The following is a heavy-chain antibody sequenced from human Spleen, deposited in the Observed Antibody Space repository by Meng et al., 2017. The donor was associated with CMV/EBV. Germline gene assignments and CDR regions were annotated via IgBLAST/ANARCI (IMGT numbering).Heavy chain of an antibody. V-gene: IGHV1-18*01. CDR1: GYTFICYG. CDR2: ISGYNGRT. D-gene: IGHD3-10*01. J-gene: IGHJ4*02. CDR3: ARDHPTLFGRYDFDY. Sequence: SGYTFICYGISWVRQDPGKGREWMGWISGYNGRTNYAQSFQGRLTLTTDTYTSTAYMELRNLRSDDTAVYYCARDHPTLFGRYDFDYWGQGTLVTVSS.